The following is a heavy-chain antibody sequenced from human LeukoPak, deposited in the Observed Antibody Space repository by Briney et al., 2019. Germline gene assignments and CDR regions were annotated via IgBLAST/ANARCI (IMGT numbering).Heavy chain of an antibody. CDR1: GFTFSSYG. D-gene: IGHD1-26*01. CDR2: IRYDGSDK. Sequence: GGSLRLSCAPSGFTFSSYGMHWVRQAPGKGLEWVAFIRYDGSDKHYADSVKGRFTISRDNSKNTLYLQMNSLRAEDTAVYYCAKSMGWELLGWFDPWGQGTLVTVSS. V-gene: IGHV3-30*02. J-gene: IGHJ5*02. CDR3: AKSMGWELLGWFDP.